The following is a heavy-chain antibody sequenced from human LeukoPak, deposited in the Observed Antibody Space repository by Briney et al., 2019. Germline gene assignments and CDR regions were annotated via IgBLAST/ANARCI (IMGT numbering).Heavy chain of an antibody. V-gene: IGHV3-33*01. CDR1: GFTFSSYG. CDR3: ARGSGSFSGGFDY. Sequence: PGRSLRLSCAASGFTFSSYGMHWVSQTPGKRLEWVTIIWSDGTNKYYADSVKGRFTISRDNSKNTLYLQMNSLRAEDTAVYYCARGSGSFSGGFDYWGQGTLVTVSS. D-gene: IGHD1-26*01. CDR2: IWSDGTNK. J-gene: IGHJ4*02.